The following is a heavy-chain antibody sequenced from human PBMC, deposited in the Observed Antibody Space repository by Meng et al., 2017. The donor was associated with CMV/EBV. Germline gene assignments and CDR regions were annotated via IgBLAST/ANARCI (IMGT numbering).Heavy chain of an antibody. CDR1: GFSLSTSGVG. V-gene: IGHV2-70*01. CDR3: ARITLYSSSWPSFDP. D-gene: IGHD6-13*01. Sequence: SGPTLVKPTQTLTLTCTFSGFSLSTSGVGVGWIRQPPGKALEWLALIDWDDDKYYSTSLKTRLTISKDTSKNQVVLTMTNMDPVDTATYYCARITLYSSSWPSFDPWGQGTLVTVSS. CDR2: IDWDDDK. J-gene: IGHJ5*02.